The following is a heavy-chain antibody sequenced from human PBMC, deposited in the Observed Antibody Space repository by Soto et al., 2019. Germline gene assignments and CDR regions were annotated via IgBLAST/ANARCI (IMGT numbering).Heavy chain of an antibody. D-gene: IGHD3-16*01. J-gene: IGHJ6*02. Sequence: SVKVSCKASGGTFSSYAISWVQQAPGQGLEWMGISIPILVTANYAQKFQGRVTITADESTSTAYMELSSLRSEDTAVYYCARSFTYVWGSSSGEYYYYYYGMDVWGQGTTVTVSS. CDR2: SIPILVTA. CDR1: GGTFSSYA. CDR3: ARSFTYVWGSSSGEYYYYYYGMDV. V-gene: IGHV1-69*11.